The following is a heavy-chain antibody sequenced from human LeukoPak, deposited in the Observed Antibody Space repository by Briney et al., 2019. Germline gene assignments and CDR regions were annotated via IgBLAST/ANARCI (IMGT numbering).Heavy chain of an antibody. Sequence: PTETLSLTCAVSGGSITSGVYSWSWIRQPPGKGLEWIGYIYYSGNTYYNPSLKSRLTISVDTSKNQFSLKLSSVTAADTAVYYCARHYYYDSSGYYGGYFDYWGQGTLVTVSS. CDR1: GGSITSGVYS. D-gene: IGHD3-22*01. V-gene: IGHV4-30-4*07. J-gene: IGHJ4*02. CDR3: ARHYYYDSSGYYGGYFDY. CDR2: IYYSGNT.